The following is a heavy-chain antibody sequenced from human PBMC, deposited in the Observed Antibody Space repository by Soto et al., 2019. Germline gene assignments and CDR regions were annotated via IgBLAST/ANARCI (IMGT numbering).Heavy chain of an antibody. V-gene: IGHV4-59*08. D-gene: IGHD3-16*01. CDR3: ARLGAYFQALDS. CDR1: NGSISPNY. J-gene: IGHJ4*02. Sequence: QVQLQESGPGLVKPSETLSLTCTVSNGSISPNYWSWIRQPPGKGLEWIGYIYFAGTTTNIPSLKRRVTISLDASKNRFSLMLTSVTSADTAVYYWARLGAYFQALDSWGQGTLVTVSS. CDR2: IYFAGTT.